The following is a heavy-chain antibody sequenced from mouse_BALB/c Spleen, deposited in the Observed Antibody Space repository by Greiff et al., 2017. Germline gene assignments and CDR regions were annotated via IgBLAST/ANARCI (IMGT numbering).Heavy chain of an antibody. CDR3: ARDNYEDWFAY. Sequence: VQLQQSGAELVKPGASVKLSCTVSGFNIKDTYMHWVKQRPEQGLEWIGRIDPANGNTKYDPKFQGKATITADTSSNTAYLQLSSLTSEDTAVYYCARDNYEDWFAYWGQGTLVTVSA. V-gene: IGHV14-3*02. CDR1: GFNIKDTY. J-gene: IGHJ3*01. D-gene: IGHD1-3*01. CDR2: IDPANGNT.